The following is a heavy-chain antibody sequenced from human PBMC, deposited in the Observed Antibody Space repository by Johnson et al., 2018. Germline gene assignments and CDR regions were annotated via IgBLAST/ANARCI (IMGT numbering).Heavy chain of an antibody. J-gene: IGHJ4*02. D-gene: IGHD2/OR15-2a*01. CDR1: GLNFINAW. CDR3: TTDRPLAYCNTNACPDS. Sequence: EVQLVETGGGLVKAGESLRLSCTASGLNFINAWMNWVRQAPGKGLEWVGSVKRKTDGVTQDYAAPVKGRFTISRDDSKNPVYLQMNSLNTEDKAVYYCTTDRPLAYCNTNACPDSWGQGTLVTVSS. V-gene: IGHV3-15*07. CDR2: VKRKTDGVTQ.